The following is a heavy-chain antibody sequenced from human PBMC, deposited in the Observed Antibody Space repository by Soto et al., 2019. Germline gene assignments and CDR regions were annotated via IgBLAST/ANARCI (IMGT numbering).Heavy chain of an antibody. V-gene: IGHV3-33*01. Sequence: PGGSLRLSCAASGFTFSSYGMHWVRQAPGKGLEWVAVIWYDGSNKYYADSVKGRFTISRDNSKNTLYLQMNSLRAEDTAVYYCAREEMVAATLYYYYGMDVWGQGTTVTVSS. D-gene: IGHD2-15*01. CDR1: GFTFSSYG. J-gene: IGHJ6*02. CDR3: AREEMVAATLYYYYGMDV. CDR2: IWYDGSNK.